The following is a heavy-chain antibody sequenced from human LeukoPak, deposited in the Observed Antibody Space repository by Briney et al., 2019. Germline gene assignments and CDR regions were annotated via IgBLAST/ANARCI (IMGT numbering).Heavy chain of an antibody. CDR2: IGTASDT. CDR1: GFTFSSFD. Sequence: GGSLRLSCAASGFTFSSFDMHWVRQPTGQGLEWVSTIGTASDTYYPGSVEGRFTISRDNAKNSLYLQMNSLTAGDTAVYYCARGPPRGKYYYMDVWGKGTTVTVSS. D-gene: IGHD1-1*01. CDR3: ARGPPRGKYYYMDV. J-gene: IGHJ6*03. V-gene: IGHV3-13*01.